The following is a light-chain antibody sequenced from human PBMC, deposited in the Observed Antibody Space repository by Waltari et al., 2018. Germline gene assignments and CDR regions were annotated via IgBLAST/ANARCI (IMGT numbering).Light chain of an antibody. Sequence: EIVMTQSPATLSVSPGEGATLSCRASQSISNKLAWYQQKPGQAPRLLIFGASTRATGVPARFSGSGSGTEFTLSISSLQSEDFAVYFCQHYNNLPLTFGGGTRVEIK. V-gene: IGKV3-15*01. CDR2: GAS. CDR3: QHYNNLPLT. J-gene: IGKJ4*01. CDR1: QSISNK.